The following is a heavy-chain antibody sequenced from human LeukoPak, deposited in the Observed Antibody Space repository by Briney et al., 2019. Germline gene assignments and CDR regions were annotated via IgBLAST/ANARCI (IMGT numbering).Heavy chain of an antibody. D-gene: IGHD3-10*01. CDR2: ISSSSSYI. J-gene: IGHJ4*02. CDR1: GFTFSSYS. V-gene: IGHV3-21*01. CDR3: ARERSYYGSGSYYENY. Sequence: SGGSLRLSCAASGFTFSSYSMNWVRQAPGKGLEWVSSISSSSSYIYYADSVKGRFTTSRDNAKNSLYLQMNSLRAEDTAVYYCARERSYYGSGSYYENYWGQGTLVTVSS.